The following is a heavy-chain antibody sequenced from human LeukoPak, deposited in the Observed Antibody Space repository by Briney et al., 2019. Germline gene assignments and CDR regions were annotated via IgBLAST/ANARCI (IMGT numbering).Heavy chain of an antibody. Sequence: GGSLRLSCAASGFTFSSFSCYSMNWVRQAPGKGLEWVSSISSSGSYKYYADSVKGRFTISRDNAKNSLYLQMNSLRAEDAAVYYCARVFGLSGDYFDYWGQGTLVTVSS. V-gene: IGHV3-21*01. CDR2: ISSSGSYK. CDR3: ARVFGLSGDYFDY. D-gene: IGHD3-10*02. CDR1: GFTFSSFSCYS. J-gene: IGHJ4*02.